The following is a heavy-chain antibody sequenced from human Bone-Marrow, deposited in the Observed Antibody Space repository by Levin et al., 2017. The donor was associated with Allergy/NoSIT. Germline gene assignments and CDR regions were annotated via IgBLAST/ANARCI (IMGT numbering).Heavy chain of an antibody. D-gene: IGHD2-2*01. V-gene: IGHV3-30-3*01. Sequence: GESLKISCAASGFTFSSYAMHWVRQAPGKGLEWVAVISYDGSNKYYADSVKGRFTISRDNSKNTLYLQMNSLRAEDTAVYYCARDQKRVGQNNWFDPWGQGTLVTVSS. CDR2: ISYDGSNK. J-gene: IGHJ5*02. CDR1: GFTFSSYA. CDR3: ARDQKRVGQNNWFDP.